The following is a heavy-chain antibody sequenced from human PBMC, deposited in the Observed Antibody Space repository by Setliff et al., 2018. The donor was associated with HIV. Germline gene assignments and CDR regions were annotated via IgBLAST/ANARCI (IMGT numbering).Heavy chain of an antibody. V-gene: IGHV4-39*01. Sequence: PSETLSLTCTVSGDSIGSSSYYWAWIRQPPGKGLEWIGNIYYSGSTYYNPSLKSRVTISVDTSKNQFSLKLSSVTAADTAVYYCARGLVVVTDSDYDTNYYYYYYMDVWGKGTTVTVSS. CDR2: IYYSGST. D-gene: IGHD5-12*01. J-gene: IGHJ6*03. CDR1: GDSIGSSSYY. CDR3: ARGLVVVTDSDYDTNYYYYYYMDV.